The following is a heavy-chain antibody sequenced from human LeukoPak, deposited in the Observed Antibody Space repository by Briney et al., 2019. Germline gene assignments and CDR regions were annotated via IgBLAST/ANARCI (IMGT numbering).Heavy chain of an antibody. V-gene: IGHV1-46*01. CDR3: ARDNSSGWYDY. D-gene: IGHD6-19*01. Sequence: ASVKVSCKASGYTFTGYYMHWVRQAPGQGLEWMGIINPSGGSTSYAQKFQGRVTMTRDTSTSTVYMELSSLRSEDTAVYYCARDNSSGWYDYWGQGTLVTVSS. J-gene: IGHJ4*02. CDR2: INPSGGST. CDR1: GYTFTGYY.